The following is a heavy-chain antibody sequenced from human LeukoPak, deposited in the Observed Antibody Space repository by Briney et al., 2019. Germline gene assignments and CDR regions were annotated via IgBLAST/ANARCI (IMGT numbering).Heavy chain of an antibody. CDR1: GYTFTSYA. CDR3: ARYCSSTSCSFDY. Sequence: AASVKVSCKASGYTFTSYAMNWVRQAPGQGLEWMGWISAYNGNTNYAQKLQGRVTITTDTSTSTAYMELRSLRSDDTAVYYCARYCSSTSCSFDYWGQGTLVTVSS. V-gene: IGHV1-18*01. J-gene: IGHJ4*02. CDR2: ISAYNGNT. D-gene: IGHD2-2*01.